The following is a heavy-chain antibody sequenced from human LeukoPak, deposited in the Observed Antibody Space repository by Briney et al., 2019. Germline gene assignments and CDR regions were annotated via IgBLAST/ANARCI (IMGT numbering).Heavy chain of an antibody. J-gene: IGHJ4*02. CDR1: GFTFCTYA. Sequence: GGSLRLSCEASGFTFCTYAMSWVRQAPGKGLEWVSTISGRGANTYYADSVRGRFTISRDDSKNTLYLQINSLRGEDTALYYCAKTGTEDGYNIYFDHWGQGTLVTVSS. V-gene: IGHV3-23*01. CDR3: AKTGTEDGYNIYFDH. D-gene: IGHD5-24*01. CDR2: ISGRGANT.